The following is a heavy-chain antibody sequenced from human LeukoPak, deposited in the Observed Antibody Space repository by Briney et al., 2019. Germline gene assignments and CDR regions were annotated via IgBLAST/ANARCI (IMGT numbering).Heavy chain of an antibody. J-gene: IGHJ3*02. CDR1: GDSLTTDDSF. Sequence: SQTLSLTCTVSGDSLTTDDSFWSWIRQFPGKGLEWIGYIHYRGTTNYNPSLRSRLSMSIDMSKDQFSLNLTSVTAADTAIYYCARDGYINDAFDIWGQGIVVTVSS. V-gene: IGHV4-31*03. D-gene: IGHD1-1*01. CDR3: ARDGYINDAFDI. CDR2: IHYRGTT.